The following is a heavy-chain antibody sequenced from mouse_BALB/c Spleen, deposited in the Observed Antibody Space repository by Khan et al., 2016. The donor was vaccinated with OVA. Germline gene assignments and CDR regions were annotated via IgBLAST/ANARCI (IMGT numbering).Heavy chain of an antibody. D-gene: IGHD1-1*01. V-gene: IGHV5-17*02. CDR3: ATSYFYGYYFDY. CDR2: ISGDTSTI. J-gene: IGHJ2*01. Sequence: EVELVESGGGLVQPGGSRKLSCAASGFTFSNYGMHWVRQAPEKGLEWVAFISGDTSTIYYADTVKGRFTISRDNPKTTLFLQMTSLMSEDTARYYCATSYFYGYYFDYWGPGTTLTVSS. CDR1: GFTFSNYG.